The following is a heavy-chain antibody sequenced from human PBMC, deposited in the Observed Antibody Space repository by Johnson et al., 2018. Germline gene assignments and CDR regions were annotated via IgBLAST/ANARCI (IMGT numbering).Heavy chain of an antibody. J-gene: IGHJ1*01. CDR1: GYTFTSYD. D-gene: IGHD3-22*01. V-gene: IGHV1-8*01. CDR2: MKPKSDNT. CDR3: ARGFRDSSGKEYFQH. Sequence: QVRLVESGAEVKKPGASVKVSCKASGYTFTSYDITWVRKATEPGLEWRGWMKPKSDNTGYAVHFQGRVTMTRNASIGPGYMELCSLRSDDTAVYYCARGFRDSSGKEYFQHWGQGTGITVSS.